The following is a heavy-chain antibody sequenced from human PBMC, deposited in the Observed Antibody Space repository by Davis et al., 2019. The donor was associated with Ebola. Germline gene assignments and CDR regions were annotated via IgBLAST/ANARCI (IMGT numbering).Heavy chain of an antibody. CDR2: ISYDGSNK. D-gene: IGHD3-3*01. CDR3: AKASSVLRFLEWLFIFDY. V-gene: IGHV3-30*18. Sequence: GESLKISCAASGFTFSSYGMHWVRQAPGKGLEWVAVISYDGSNKYYADSVKGRFTISRDNSKNTLYLQMNSLRAEDTAMYYCAKASSVLRFLEWLFIFDYWGQGTLVTVSS. CDR1: GFTFSSYG. J-gene: IGHJ4*02.